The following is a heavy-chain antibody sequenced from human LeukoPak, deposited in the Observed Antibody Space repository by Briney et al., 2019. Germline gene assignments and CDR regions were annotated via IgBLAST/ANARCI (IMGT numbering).Heavy chain of an antibody. J-gene: IGHJ4*02. CDR2: MNPNSGNT. CDR1: GYTFTNFD. Sequence: VASVKVSCNSSGYTFTNFDINWVRQATGQGLEWMGWMNPNSGNTGYAQKFQGRVTMTRNTSISTAYMELSSLRSEDTAVYYCARGLGRTAMVTRGGVRFDYWGQGTMVTVSS. D-gene: IGHD5-18*01. V-gene: IGHV1-8*02. CDR3: ARGLGRTAMVTRGGVRFDY.